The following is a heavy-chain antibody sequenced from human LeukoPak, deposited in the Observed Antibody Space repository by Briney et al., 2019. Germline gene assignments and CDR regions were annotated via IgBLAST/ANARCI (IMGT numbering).Heavy chain of an antibody. CDR3: AKDGPRVLRYFDWLLVGYGMDV. CDR1: GFTFSSYT. D-gene: IGHD3-9*01. CDR2: ISGSSYYI. J-gene: IGHJ6*02. Sequence: GGSLRLSCAASGFTFSSYTINWVRQAPGKGLEWVSSISGSSYYIYYADSVRGRFTISRDNAKNSVYLQMNSLRAEDTAVYYCAKDGPRVLRYFDWLLVGYGMDVWGQGTTVTVSS. V-gene: IGHV3-21*01.